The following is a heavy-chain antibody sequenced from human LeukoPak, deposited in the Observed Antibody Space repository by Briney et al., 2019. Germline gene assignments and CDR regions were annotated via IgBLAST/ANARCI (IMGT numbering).Heavy chain of an antibody. Sequence: SETLSLTCTVSGGSINSYYWSWIRQPAGKGLEWIGRIYSSGSTNYNPSLKSRVSMSVDTSKNQFSLKMTSVTAADTAVYYCARGGKATVVTMWGQGILVTVSS. V-gene: IGHV4-4*07. CDR2: IYSSGST. CDR1: GGSINSYY. CDR3: ARGGKATVVTM. D-gene: IGHD4-23*01. J-gene: IGHJ4*02.